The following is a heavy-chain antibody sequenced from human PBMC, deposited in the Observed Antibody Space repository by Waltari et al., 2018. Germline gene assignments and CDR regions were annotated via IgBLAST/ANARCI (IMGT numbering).Heavy chain of an antibody. CDR3: ARGTPSFYHYMDV. CDR2: IYDSWTT. CDR1: GGSLSGFY. J-gene: IGHJ6*03. Sequence: QVLLQQLGPGLVKPSETLSVTCTVSGGSLSGFYWSWIRQSPGKGLEWIAFIYDSWTTKYNPSLKSRVTISVDTSKNRFTLKLGSATAADTALYYCARGTPSFYHYMDVWGKGTTVIVSS. V-gene: IGHV4-59*01.